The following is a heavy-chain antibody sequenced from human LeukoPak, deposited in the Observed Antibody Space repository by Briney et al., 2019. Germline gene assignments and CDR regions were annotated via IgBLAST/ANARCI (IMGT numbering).Heavy chain of an antibody. V-gene: IGHV4-61*02. CDR2: IYTSGST. CDR1: GASVSGGNYS. Sequence: PSETLSLTCSVSGASVSGGNYSWSWVRQPAGKGLQWIGRIYTSGSTNYNPSLKSRVTMSEDTSKNQFSLKVTSVSAADTAVYYCAVMAGYCSGTSCYEPDHNYNYDMDVWGQGTTVTVSS. J-gene: IGHJ6*02. D-gene: IGHD2-2*01. CDR3: AVMAGYCSGTSCYEPDHNYNYDMDV.